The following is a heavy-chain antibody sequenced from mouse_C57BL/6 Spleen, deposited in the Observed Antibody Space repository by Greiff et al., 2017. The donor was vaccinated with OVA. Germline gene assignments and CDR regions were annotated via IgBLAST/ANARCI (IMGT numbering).Heavy chain of an antibody. CDR2: ISDGGSYT. CDR1: GFTFSSYA. V-gene: IGHV5-4*01. J-gene: IGHJ3*01. CDR3: ARSLGSTWFAY. D-gene: IGHD1-1*01. Sequence: EVQLQESGGGLVKPGGSLKLSCAASGFTFSSYAMSWVRQTPEKRLEWVATISDGGSYTYYPDNVKGRFTISRDNAKNNLYLQMSHLKSEDTAMYYCARSLGSTWFAYWGQGTLVTVSA.